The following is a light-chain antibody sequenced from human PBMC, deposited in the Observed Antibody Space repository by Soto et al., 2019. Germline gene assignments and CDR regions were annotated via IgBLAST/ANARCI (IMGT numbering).Light chain of an antibody. CDR3: SSYTSNNTWV. V-gene: IGLV2-18*02. CDR2: EVR. J-gene: IGLJ3*02. CDR1: SSDVGSYNR. Sequence: QSALTQPPSVSGSPGQSVTISCTGTSSDVGSYNRVSWYQQPPGTAPKLMIYEVRNRPSGVPDRFSGSKSGNMASLTISGLQAEDEADYHCSSYTSNNTWVFGGGTKVTVL.